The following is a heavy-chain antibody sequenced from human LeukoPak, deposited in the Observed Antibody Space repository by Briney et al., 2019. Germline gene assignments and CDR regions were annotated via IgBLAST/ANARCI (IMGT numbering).Heavy chain of an antibody. D-gene: IGHD3-3*02. CDR2: IYTSGST. CDR3: ARVVPQLAGYYYYYYMDV. J-gene: IGHJ6*03. CDR1: GGSISSGSYY. V-gene: IGHV4-61*02. Sequence: TLSLTCTVSGGSISSGSYYWSWIRQPAGKGLEWIGRIYTSGSTNYNPSLKSRVTISVDTSKYQFSLKLSSVTAADTAVYYCARVVPQLAGYYYYYYMDVWGKGTTVTISS.